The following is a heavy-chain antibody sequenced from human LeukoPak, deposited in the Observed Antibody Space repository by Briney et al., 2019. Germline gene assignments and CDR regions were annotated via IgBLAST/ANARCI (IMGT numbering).Heavy chain of an antibody. Sequence: PGGSLRLSCTASGFTFSSYAMSWVRQAPGKGLEWVSGISGSGTSTYYADSVKGRFTISRDNSKNMLYLQMNSLRAEDTAVYYCARASIAVAGNTMGSDYWGQGTLVTVSS. CDR1: GFTFSSYA. D-gene: IGHD6-19*01. J-gene: IGHJ4*02. CDR3: ARASIAVAGNTMGSDY. V-gene: IGHV3-23*01. CDR2: ISGSGTST.